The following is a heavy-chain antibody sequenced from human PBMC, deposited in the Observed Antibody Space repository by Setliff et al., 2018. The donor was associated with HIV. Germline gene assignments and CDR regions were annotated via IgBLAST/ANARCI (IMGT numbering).Heavy chain of an antibody. J-gene: IGHJ4*02. CDR1: GYSFTNYD. CDR3: AQLAAADDS. Sequence: GASVKVSCKASGYSFTNYDIHWVRQAAGQGLEWMGWMNPNTGDTGYAPKVQGRVSMTRDTSISTAYMALSSLRSEDTAVYYCAQLAAADDSWGQGTLVTVSS. D-gene: IGHD6-13*01. CDR2: MNPNTGDT. V-gene: IGHV1-8*02.